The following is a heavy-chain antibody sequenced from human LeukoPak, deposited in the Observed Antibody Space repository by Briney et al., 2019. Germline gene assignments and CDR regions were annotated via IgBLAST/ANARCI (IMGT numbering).Heavy chain of an antibody. Sequence: GGSLRLSCAASGFTFSSYSMNWVRQAPGKGLEWVSSISSSSSYTYYADSVKGRFTISRDNAKNSLYLQMNSLRAEDTAVYYCARVGMVRGVIIMSFDYWGQGTLVTVSS. D-gene: IGHD3-10*01. V-gene: IGHV3-21*01. CDR2: ISSSSSYT. CDR3: ARVGMVRGVIIMSFDY. CDR1: GFTFSSYS. J-gene: IGHJ4*02.